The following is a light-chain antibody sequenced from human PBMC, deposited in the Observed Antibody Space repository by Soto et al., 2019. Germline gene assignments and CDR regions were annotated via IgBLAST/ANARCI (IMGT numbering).Light chain of an antibody. Sequence: DIPMTQSPSSLSASVGDRITITCRASQAIRNDLAWFQQTPGKAPKRLIYAASTLHSGVPSRFSGSGSGTDFTLTISRLQPEDFATYYCLQVRSYPWTCGQGTKVDI. CDR3: LQVRSYPWT. J-gene: IGKJ1*01. V-gene: IGKV1-17*01. CDR1: QAIRND. CDR2: AAS.